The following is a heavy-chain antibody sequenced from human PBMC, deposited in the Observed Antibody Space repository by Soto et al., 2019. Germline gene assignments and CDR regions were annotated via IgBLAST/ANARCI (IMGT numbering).Heavy chain of an antibody. CDR3: ARVGGQLVPGFDY. Sequence: EVQLVQSGGGLVKPGGPLRLSCAASGFTFSSYSMNWVRQAPGKGLEWVSSISSSRSYIYYADSVKGRFTISRDNAKNSLYLQMNSLRAEDTAVYYCARVGGQLVPGFDYWGQGTLVTVSS. CDR2: ISSSRSYI. V-gene: IGHV3-21*01. J-gene: IGHJ4*02. D-gene: IGHD6-6*01. CDR1: GFTFSSYS.